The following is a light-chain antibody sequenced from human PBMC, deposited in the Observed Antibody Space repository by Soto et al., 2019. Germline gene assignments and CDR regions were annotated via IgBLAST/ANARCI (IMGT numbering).Light chain of an antibody. V-gene: IGLV2-11*01. CDR2: DVS. CDR1: SSDVGSYNY. J-gene: IGLJ1*01. CDR3: CSYAGSYPYV. Sequence: QSALTQPRSVSGSPGQSVTISCTGASSDVGSYNYVSWYQQHPDKAPKLMIYDVSKRPSGVPDRFSGSKSGNTASLTISGLQAEDEADYYCCSYAGSYPYVFGTGTKLTVL.